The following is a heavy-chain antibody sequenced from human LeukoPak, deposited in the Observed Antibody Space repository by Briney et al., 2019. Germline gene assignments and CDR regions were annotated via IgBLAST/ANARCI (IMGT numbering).Heavy chain of an antibody. V-gene: IGHV4-39*02. CDR1: GASINSISYY. D-gene: IGHD3-22*01. Sequence: SETLSLICNVSGASINSISYYWGWIRQPPGKGLEWIGNIFHDGSTYFNPSLKSRVTISVDTSKNYISMKLTSVTAADTSVYYCARRPSGYLHLDAFDIWGQGTMVTVSS. J-gene: IGHJ3*02. CDR2: IFHDGST. CDR3: ARRPSGYLHLDAFDI.